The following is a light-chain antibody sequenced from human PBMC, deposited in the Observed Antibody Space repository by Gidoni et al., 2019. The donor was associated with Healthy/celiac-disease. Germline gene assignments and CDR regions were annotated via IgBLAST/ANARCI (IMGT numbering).Light chain of an antibody. V-gene: IGKV3-15*01. J-gene: IGKJ1*01. Sequence: EIVMTQSPATRSVSPGERATLACRASQSVSSNLAWYQQKPGQAPRLLIYGASTRATGIPARFSGSGSGTEFTLTISSLQSEDFAVYYCQQYNNWPPGPFGQGTKVEIK. CDR1: QSVSSN. CDR3: QQYNNWPPGP. CDR2: GAS.